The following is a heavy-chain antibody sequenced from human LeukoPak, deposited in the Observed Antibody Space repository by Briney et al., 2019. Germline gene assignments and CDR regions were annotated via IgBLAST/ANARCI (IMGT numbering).Heavy chain of an antibody. Sequence: GGSLRLSCAASGFTFSNYGMHWVRQTPGKGLEWVTVIARDGSVQYYTDSVKGRFTISRDDSKNTLYLQMNSLRAEDTAIYYCAKEKVPISMPAWYFDLWGRGTLVTVSS. CDR3: AKEKVPISMPAWYFDL. CDR2: IARDGSVQ. J-gene: IGHJ2*01. D-gene: IGHD2/OR15-2a*01. CDR1: GFTFSNYG. V-gene: IGHV3-30*18.